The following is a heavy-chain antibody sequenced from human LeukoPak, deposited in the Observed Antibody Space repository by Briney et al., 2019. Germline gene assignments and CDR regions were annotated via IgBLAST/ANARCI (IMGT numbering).Heavy chain of an antibody. D-gene: IGHD6-19*01. J-gene: IGHJ4*02. CDR2: IWYDGSNK. CDR1: GFTFSSYG. Sequence: PGGSLRLSCAASGFTFSSYGMHWVRQAPGKGLEWVAVIWYDGSNKYYADSVKGRFTISRDNSKNKLYLQMNSLRAEDTAVYYCARDRSGWDNHFDYWGQGTLVTVSS. V-gene: IGHV3-33*01. CDR3: ARDRSGWDNHFDY.